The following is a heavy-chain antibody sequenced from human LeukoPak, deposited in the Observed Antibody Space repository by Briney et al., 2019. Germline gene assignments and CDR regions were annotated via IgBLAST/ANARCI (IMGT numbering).Heavy chain of an antibody. V-gene: IGHV3-30*18. Sequence: GGSLRLSCAASGFTFSSYGMHWVRQAPGKGLEWVAVISYDGSNKYYADSVKGRFTISRDNSKNTLYLQMNSLRAEDTAVYYCAKDRKSRIVATIFRGYGMDVWGQGTTVTVSS. J-gene: IGHJ6*02. CDR3: AKDRKSRIVATIFRGYGMDV. CDR2: ISYDGSNK. CDR1: GFTFSSYG. D-gene: IGHD5-12*01.